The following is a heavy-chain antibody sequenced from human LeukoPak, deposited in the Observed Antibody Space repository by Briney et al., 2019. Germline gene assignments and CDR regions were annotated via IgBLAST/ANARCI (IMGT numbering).Heavy chain of an antibody. CDR1: GYSFTSHY. V-gene: IGHV1-46*01. Sequence: ASVKVSCKASGYSFTSHYMHWVRQAPGQGLEWLGLINPSGSSTLYAQKFQGRVTITADKSTSTAYMELGSLRSEDTAVYYCARLQRKSGRFDPWGQGTLVTVSS. CDR3: ARLQRKSGRFDP. CDR2: INPSGSST. D-gene: IGHD6-25*01. J-gene: IGHJ5*02.